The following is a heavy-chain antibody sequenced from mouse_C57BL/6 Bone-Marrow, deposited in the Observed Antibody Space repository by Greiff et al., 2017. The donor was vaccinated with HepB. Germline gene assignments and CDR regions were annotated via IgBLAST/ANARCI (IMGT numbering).Heavy chain of an antibody. Sequence: EVKLVESGPGLVKPSQSLSLTCSVTGYSITSGYYWNWIRQFPGNKLEWMGYISYDGSNNYNPSLKNRISITRDTSKNQFFLKLNSVTTEYTATYYCASGGFDYWGQGTTLTVSS. CDR1: GYSITSGYY. CDR2: ISYDGSN. V-gene: IGHV3-6*01. J-gene: IGHJ2*01. CDR3: ASGGFDY.